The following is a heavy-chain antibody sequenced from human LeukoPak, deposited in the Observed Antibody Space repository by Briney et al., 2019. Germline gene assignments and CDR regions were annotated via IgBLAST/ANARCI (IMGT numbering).Heavy chain of an antibody. D-gene: IGHD4/OR15-4a*01. V-gene: IGHV4-30-2*01. J-gene: IGHJ4*02. Sequence: SETLSLTCAVSGGSISSGGYSWSWIRQPPGKGLEWIGYIYHSGSTYYNPSLKSRVTISVDRSKNQFSLKLSSVTAADTAVYYCVRHDGVLPYYFVYWGQGSLVTVSS. CDR1: GGSISSGGYS. CDR2: IYHSGST. CDR3: VRHDGVLPYYFVY.